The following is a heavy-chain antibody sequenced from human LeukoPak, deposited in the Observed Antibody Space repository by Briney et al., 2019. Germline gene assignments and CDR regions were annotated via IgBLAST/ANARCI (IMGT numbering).Heavy chain of an antibody. CDR1: GGSISSYY. CDR3: ARLPYYDFWSGYSFDY. V-gene: IGHV4-34*01. D-gene: IGHD3-3*01. CDR2: INHSGST. Sequence: PSETLSLTCTVSGGSISSYYWSWIRQPPGKGLEWIGEINHSGSTNYIPSLKSRVTISVDTSKNQFSLKLSSVTAADTAVYYCARLPYYDFWSGYSFDYWGQGTLVTVSS. J-gene: IGHJ4*02.